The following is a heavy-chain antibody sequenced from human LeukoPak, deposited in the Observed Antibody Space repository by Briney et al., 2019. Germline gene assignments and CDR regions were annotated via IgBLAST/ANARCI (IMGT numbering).Heavy chain of an antibody. D-gene: IGHD6-13*01. V-gene: IGHV4-59*08. J-gene: IGHJ4*02. Sequence: PSETLSLTCTVSGGSISSYYWSWLRQPPGKGLEWIGYIYYSGSTNYNPSLKSRVTISVDTSKNQFSLKLSSVTAADTAVYYCARRIAAAGRVDYWGQGTLVTVSS. CDR1: GGSISSYY. CDR2: IYYSGST. CDR3: ARRIAAAGRVDY.